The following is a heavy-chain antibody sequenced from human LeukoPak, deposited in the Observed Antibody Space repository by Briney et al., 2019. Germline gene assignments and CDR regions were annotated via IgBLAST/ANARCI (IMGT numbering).Heavy chain of an antibody. Sequence: PGGSLRLSCAASGFTVSSNEMSWVRQAPGKGLGWVSSISGGSTYYADSRKGRFTISRDNSKNTLHLQMNSLRAEDTAVYYRLEGPNCSSTSCYSYYFDYWGQGTLVTVSS. D-gene: IGHD2-2*01. CDR2: ISGGST. J-gene: IGHJ4*02. CDR1: GFTVSSNE. CDR3: LEGPNCSSTSCYSYYFDY. V-gene: IGHV3-38-3*01.